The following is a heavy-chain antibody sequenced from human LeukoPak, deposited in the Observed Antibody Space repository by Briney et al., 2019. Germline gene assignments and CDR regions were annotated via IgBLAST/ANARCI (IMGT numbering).Heavy chain of an antibody. Sequence: VGSLRLSCAASGFTFNTYSMNWVRQAPGKGLEWVSYISSSGSSIYHADSVKGRFTISRDNAKNSLYLQMNSLRDEDTAVYYCARSTYYDTLTVEYWGQGILVTV. CDR3: ARSTYYDTLTVEY. CDR2: ISSSGSSI. D-gene: IGHD3-9*01. J-gene: IGHJ4*02. V-gene: IGHV3-48*02. CDR1: GFTFNTYS.